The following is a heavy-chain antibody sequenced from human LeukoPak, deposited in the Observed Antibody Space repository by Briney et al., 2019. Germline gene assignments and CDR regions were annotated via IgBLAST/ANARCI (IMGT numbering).Heavy chain of an antibody. J-gene: IGHJ5*02. V-gene: IGHV4-34*01. CDR2: INHSGST. CDR1: GGSFSDYY. CDR3: ARAKDFWSAPRSGWFDP. Sequence: PSETLSFTCAVYGGSFSDYYWSWIRQPPGKGLEWIGEINHSGSTNYNPSLKSRVTISVDTSKNQFSLKLSSVTAADTAVYYCARAKDFWSAPRSGWFDPWGQGTLVTVSS. D-gene: IGHD3-3*01.